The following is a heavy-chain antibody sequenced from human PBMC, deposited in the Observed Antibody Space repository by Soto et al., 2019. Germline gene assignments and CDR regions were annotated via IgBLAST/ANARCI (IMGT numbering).Heavy chain of an antibody. J-gene: IGHJ2*01. V-gene: IGHV3-73*02. CDR2: IRSKANNYAT. Sequence: EVQLVESGGGLVQPGGSLKLSCAASGFTFSGSAMHWVRQASGKGLEWAGRIRSKANNYATVYAASVKGRFTISRDASKTTADLQMNSLKTEDTAVYYCARHALQYCGGDCYLLPYFDLWGRGTLVTVSS. D-gene: IGHD2-21*02. CDR3: ARHALQYCGGDCYLLPYFDL. CDR1: GFTFSGSA.